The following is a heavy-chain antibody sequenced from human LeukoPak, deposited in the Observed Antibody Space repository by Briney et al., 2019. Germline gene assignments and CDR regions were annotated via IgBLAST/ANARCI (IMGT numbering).Heavy chain of an antibody. D-gene: IGHD1-26*01. Sequence: PGGSLRLSCAASGFTFSSYWMSWVRQAPGKGLEWVANIKQDGSEKYCVDSVKGRFTISRDNAKNSLYLQMNSLRAEDTAVYYCARGQWELPHDYWGQGTLVTVSS. J-gene: IGHJ4*02. CDR2: IKQDGSEK. CDR1: GFTFSSYW. CDR3: ARGQWELPHDY. V-gene: IGHV3-7*01.